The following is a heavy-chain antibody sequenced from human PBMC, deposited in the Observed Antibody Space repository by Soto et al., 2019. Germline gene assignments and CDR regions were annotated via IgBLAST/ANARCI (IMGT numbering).Heavy chain of an antibody. CDR3: ARQDSGFAPDY. Sequence: PSETLSLTCSVSGDSISSRTYYWGWIRQPPGKGLEWIGTIYYSGITYKNESLKSRVTISVYTSKNQFSLNLSSMTAADTAVYYCARQDSGFAPDYWGQGILVTVPS. D-gene: IGHD1-26*01. J-gene: IGHJ4*02. V-gene: IGHV4-39*01. CDR2: IYYSGIT. CDR1: GDSISSRTYY.